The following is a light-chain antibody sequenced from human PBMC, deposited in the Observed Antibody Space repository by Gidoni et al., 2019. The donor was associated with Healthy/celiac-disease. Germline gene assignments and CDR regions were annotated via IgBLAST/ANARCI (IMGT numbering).Light chain of an antibody. Sequence: DIVMTQSPDSLAVSLGERATINCKSSQSVLYSSNNKNYLAWYQKKPGQPPKLLIYWASPRESGVPDRFSGSGSGSDFTLTISSLQAEDVAVYYCQQYYSTPQTFGPGTKVDIK. V-gene: IGKV4-1*01. CDR2: WAS. CDR1: QSVLYSSNNKNY. J-gene: IGKJ3*01. CDR3: QQYYSTPQT.